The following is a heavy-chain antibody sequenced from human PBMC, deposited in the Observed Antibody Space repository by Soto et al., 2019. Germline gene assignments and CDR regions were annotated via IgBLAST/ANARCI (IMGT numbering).Heavy chain of an antibody. J-gene: IGHJ4*02. D-gene: IGHD1-26*01. V-gene: IGHV3-23*01. CDR3: AKDGSGSYQPTFFDY. CDR1: GITFSSYA. Sequence: EVQLLESGGGLVQPGGSLRLSCAVSGITFSSYAMSWVRQAPGKGLEWVSGVSGDTGSTFYADYVKGRCIVSRDNSKNTLYLNMNSLRADDTAVYYCAKDGSGSYQPTFFDYWGQGTLVTVSS. CDR2: VSGDTGST.